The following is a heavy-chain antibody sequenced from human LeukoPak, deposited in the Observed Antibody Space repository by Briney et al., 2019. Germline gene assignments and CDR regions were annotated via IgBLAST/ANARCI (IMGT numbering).Heavy chain of an antibody. Sequence: NPSETLSLTCSVSGYFFTSGHYWGWIRQPPGKGLEWIANIYHTGSAHYNPSLKSRVTISVDTSKNQFSLKLSSVTAADTAVYYCARYCTSTTCILRGFDYWGQGTLVTVSS. CDR1: GYFFTSGHY. CDR3: ARYCTSTTCILRGFDY. V-gene: IGHV4-38-2*01. J-gene: IGHJ4*02. D-gene: IGHD2-2*01. CDR2: IYHTGSA.